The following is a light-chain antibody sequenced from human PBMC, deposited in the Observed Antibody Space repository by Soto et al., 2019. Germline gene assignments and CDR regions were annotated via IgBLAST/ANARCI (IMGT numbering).Light chain of an antibody. Sequence: NFMLTQPHSVSESPGKTVTISCTGSSGRIATNYVQWYQQRPVSAPTTVIYEDNQSPSGVPDRFSGSIDSSSNSASLTISGLNAEDEADYSCKSYDSRTVVFGGGTKLTVL. CDR3: KSYDSRTVV. V-gene: IGLV6-57*02. CDR1: SGRIATNY. CDR2: EDN. J-gene: IGLJ2*01.